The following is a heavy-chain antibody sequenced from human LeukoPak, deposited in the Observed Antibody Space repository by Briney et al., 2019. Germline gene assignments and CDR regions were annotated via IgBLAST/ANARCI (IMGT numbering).Heavy chain of an antibody. Sequence: GGSLRLSCAASGFTFSSYWMSWVRQAPGKGLEWVANIKQDGSEKYYVDSVKGRFTISRDNAKNSLYLQMNSLRAEDTAVYYCARERVGDTLFLGDAFDIWGQGTMVTVSS. J-gene: IGHJ3*02. V-gene: IGHV3-7*01. D-gene: IGHD1-26*01. CDR1: GFTFSSYW. CDR2: IKQDGSEK. CDR3: ARERVGDTLFLGDAFDI.